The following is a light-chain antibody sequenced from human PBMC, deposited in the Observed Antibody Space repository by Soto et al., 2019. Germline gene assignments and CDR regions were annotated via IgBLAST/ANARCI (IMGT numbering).Light chain of an antibody. Sequence: EIVLTQSPAILSVSPGRGATLSCRASQSVSSNLAWYQQRPGQAPRLLIYSASTRATGIPARFSGSGSGTEFTLTISSLQSEDFAVYYCQQYNKWPLFTFGPGTRVDIK. CDR1: QSVSSN. CDR3: QQYNKWPLFT. V-gene: IGKV3-15*01. J-gene: IGKJ3*01. CDR2: SAS.